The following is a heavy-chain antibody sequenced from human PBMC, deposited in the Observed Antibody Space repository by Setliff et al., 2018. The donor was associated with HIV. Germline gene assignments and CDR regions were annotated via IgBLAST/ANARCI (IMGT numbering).Heavy chain of an antibody. J-gene: IGHJ4*02. CDR2: INPSDGTT. CDR1: GYTFTSCF. CDR3: VKEYHTEVTDTRVANYFDY. Sequence: ASVKVSCKASGYTFTSCFMHWVRQAPGQGLEYMGIINPSDGTTDYTQRFQDRVTMTSDTSTSTVYMELRSLRSEDTAIYYCVKEYHTEVTDTRVANYFDYWGQGTLVTVSS. V-gene: IGHV1-46*01. D-gene: IGHD4-4*01.